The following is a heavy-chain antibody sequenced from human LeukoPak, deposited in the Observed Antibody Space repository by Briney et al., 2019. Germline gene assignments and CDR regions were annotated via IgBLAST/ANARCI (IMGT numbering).Heavy chain of an antibody. D-gene: IGHD3-10*01. Sequence: GASVKVSCKASGYTFTRYYMHWVRQAPGQGLEWMGWISPNSGGTNYAQKFQGRVTMTRDTSISTAYMELSRLRSDDTAVYYCAREAYDSGSFRTDYYYMDVWGKGTTVTISS. CDR3: AREAYDSGSFRTDYYYMDV. J-gene: IGHJ6*03. V-gene: IGHV1-2*02. CDR1: GYTFTRYY. CDR2: ISPNSGGT.